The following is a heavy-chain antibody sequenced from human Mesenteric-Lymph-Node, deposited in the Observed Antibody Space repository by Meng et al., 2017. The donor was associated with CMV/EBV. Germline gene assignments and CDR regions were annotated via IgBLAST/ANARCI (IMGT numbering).Heavy chain of an antibody. V-gene: IGHV3-53*01. J-gene: IGHJ5*02. CDR3: AKSGCIGDICHGGWFDP. CDR2: IYSGGST. D-gene: IGHD5-12*01. CDR1: GFTVTSKY. Sequence: GGSLRLSCAASGFTVTSKYMTWVRQAPGKGLEWVSVIYSGGSTYYADSVKGRFTISRDNSKNMLYVQMNSLRAEDTAIYYCAKSGCIGDICHGGWFDPWGQGTLVTVSS.